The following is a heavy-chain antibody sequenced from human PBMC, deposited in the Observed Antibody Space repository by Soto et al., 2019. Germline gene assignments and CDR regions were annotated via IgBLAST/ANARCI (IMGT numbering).Heavy chain of an antibody. D-gene: IGHD3-9*01. CDR1: GYTFTSYY. V-gene: IGHV1-46*01. Sequence: AVKVSCKASGYTFTSYYMHWVRQAPGQGLEWMGIINPSGGSTSYAQKFQGRVTMTRDTSTSTVYMELSSLRSEDTAVYYCARDQKYYDILTGYLDIDYWGQGTLVTVSS. CDR3: ARDQKYYDILTGYLDIDY. CDR2: INPSGGST. J-gene: IGHJ4*02.